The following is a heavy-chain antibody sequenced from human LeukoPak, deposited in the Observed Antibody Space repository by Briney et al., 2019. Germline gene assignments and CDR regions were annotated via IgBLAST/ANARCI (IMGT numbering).Heavy chain of an antibody. D-gene: IGHD4-23*01. CDR1: GSTFSSYW. Sequence: GGSLRLSCAASGSTFSSYWMHWVRQAPGKGLVWVSRINSDGSSTSYADSVKGRFTISRDNAKNSLYLQMNSLRAEDTAVYYCARDYEGDYGDNSSPSVDPWGQGTLVTVSS. CDR3: ARDYEGDYGDNSSPSVDP. J-gene: IGHJ5*02. CDR2: INSDGSST. V-gene: IGHV3-74*01.